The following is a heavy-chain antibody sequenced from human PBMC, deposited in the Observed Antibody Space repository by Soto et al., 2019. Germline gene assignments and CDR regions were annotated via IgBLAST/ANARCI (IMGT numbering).Heavy chain of an antibody. CDR3: ARSHPTLLSSWYEFDY. V-gene: IGHV3-21*01. CDR2: ISSSSSYI. D-gene: IGHD6-13*01. J-gene: IGHJ4*02. Sequence: EVQLVESGGGLVKPGGSLRLSCAASGFTFSSYSMNWVRQAPGKGLEWVSSISSSSSYIYYADSVKGRFTISRDNAKNSLYLQMNSLRAEGTAVYYCARSHPTLLSSWYEFDYWGQGTLVTVSS. CDR1: GFTFSSYS.